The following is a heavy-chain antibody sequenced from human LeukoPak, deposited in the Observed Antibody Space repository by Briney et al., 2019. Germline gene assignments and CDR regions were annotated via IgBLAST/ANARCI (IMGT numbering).Heavy chain of an antibody. CDR3: ARAWSSSSGSKNWFYP. Sequence: PSETLSLTCTVSGGSISSHYWSWIRQPPGKGLEWVGYIYYSGSTNYNPSLKSRVTISVDTSKNQFSLKLSSVTAADTAVYYCARAWSSSSGSKNWFYPWGQVTLVTVSS. V-gene: IGHV4-59*11. J-gene: IGHJ5*02. CDR1: GGSISSHY. D-gene: IGHD6-6*01. CDR2: IYYSGST.